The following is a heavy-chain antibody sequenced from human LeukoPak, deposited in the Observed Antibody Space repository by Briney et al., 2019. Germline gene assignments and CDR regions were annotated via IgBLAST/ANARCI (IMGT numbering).Heavy chain of an antibody. V-gene: IGHV5-51*01. J-gene: IGHJ4*02. CDR2: IYPGDSDI. CDR3: ARHESRHDYGGNHHFDY. D-gene: IGHD4-23*01. Sequence: GESLKISFKVSGYIFTSYWIAWVRQMPGKGLEWMGIIYPGDSDIRYSPSFKGQVTMSVDKSIDTAYLQWSSLKASDTAMYYCARHESRHDYGGNHHFDYWGQGTLVTVAS. CDR1: GYIFTSYW.